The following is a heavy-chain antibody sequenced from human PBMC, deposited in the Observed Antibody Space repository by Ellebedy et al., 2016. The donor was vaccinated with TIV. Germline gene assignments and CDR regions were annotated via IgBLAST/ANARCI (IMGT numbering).Heavy chain of an antibody. D-gene: IGHD3-10*01. CDR1: GVSISTYY. CDR2: IYYSGST. CDR3: ARHLAYYYGSGSSSHYGMDV. V-gene: IGHV4-39*01. J-gene: IGHJ6*02. Sequence: MPSETLSLTCTVSGVSISTYYWGWIRQSPGKGLEWIGSIYYSGSTYYNPSLKSRVTISVDTSKDQFSLKLSSVTAADTAVYYCARHLAYYYGSGSSSHYGMDVWGQGTTVTVSS.